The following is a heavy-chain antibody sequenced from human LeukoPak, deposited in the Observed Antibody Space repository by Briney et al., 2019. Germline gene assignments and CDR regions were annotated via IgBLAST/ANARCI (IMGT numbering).Heavy chain of an antibody. D-gene: IGHD7-27*01. CDR2: IDGDGATT. J-gene: IGHJ2*01. Sequence: GGSLRLSCAASGFTFNSYLMSWVRQAPGKGLVWVSRIDGDGATTSYEDSVKGRFTISRDNANNMVYLEMNSLRVEDTAVYYCTRDSGADRRYFDLWGRGTLITVSS. V-gene: IGHV3-74*01. CDR1: GFTFNSYL. CDR3: TRDSGADRRYFDL.